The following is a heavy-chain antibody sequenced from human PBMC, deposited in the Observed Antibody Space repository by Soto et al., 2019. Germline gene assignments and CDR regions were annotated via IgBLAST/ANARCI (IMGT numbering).Heavy chain of an antibody. CDR2: ISGSGGST. J-gene: IGHJ6*02. CDR1: GFTFSSYA. D-gene: IGHD6-25*01. Sequence: GESLKISCAASGFTFSSYAMSWVRQAPGKGLEWVSAISGSGGSTYYADSVKGRFTISRDNSKNTLYLQMNSLRAEDTAVYYCAKDAALPGDYYYGMDVWGQGTTVTVSS. V-gene: IGHV3-23*01. CDR3: AKDAALPGDYYYGMDV.